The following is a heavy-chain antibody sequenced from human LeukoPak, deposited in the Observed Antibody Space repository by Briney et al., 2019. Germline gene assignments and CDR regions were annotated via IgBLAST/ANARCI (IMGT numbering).Heavy chain of an antibody. D-gene: IGHD4-23*01. CDR1: GGSISSGDYY. CDR2: IYYSGST. V-gene: IGHV4-30-4*01. CDR3: ARDLLNEGNHLDY. J-gene: IGHJ4*02. Sequence: PSETLSLTCTVSGGSISSGDYYWSWIRQPPGKGLEWIGYIYYSGSTYYNPSLKSRVTISVDTSKNQFSLKLSSATAADTAVYYCARDLLNEGNHLDYWGQGTLVTVSS.